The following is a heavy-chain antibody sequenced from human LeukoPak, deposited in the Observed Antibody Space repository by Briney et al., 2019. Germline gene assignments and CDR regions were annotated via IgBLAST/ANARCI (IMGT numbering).Heavy chain of an antibody. CDR2: ISGSGGST. D-gene: IGHD5-12*01. CDR1: GFTFSSYG. J-gene: IGHJ4*02. V-gene: IGHV3-23*01. CDR3: AKGGYFHYFDY. Sequence: GGSLRLSCAASGFTFSSYGMSWVRQAPGKGLEWVSAISGSGGSTYYADSVKGRFTISRDNSKNTLYLQMNSLRAEDTAVYYYAKGGYFHYFDYWGQGTLLTVSS.